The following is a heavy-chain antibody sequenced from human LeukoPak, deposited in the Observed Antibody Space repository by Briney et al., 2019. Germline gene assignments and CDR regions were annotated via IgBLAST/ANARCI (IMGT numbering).Heavy chain of an antibody. CDR2: IYSGGST. V-gene: IGHV3-66*01. CDR1: GFIVSNNY. D-gene: IGHD6-13*01. J-gene: IGHJ6*02. Sequence: GRSLRLSCAASGFIVSNNYINWVRQAPGKGLEWVSVIYSGGSTYYADSVKGRFTISRDSSKNTLYLQMNSLRVEDTAVHYCARFPGIANVFYYGMDVWGQGTTVTVSS. CDR3: ARFPGIANVFYYGMDV.